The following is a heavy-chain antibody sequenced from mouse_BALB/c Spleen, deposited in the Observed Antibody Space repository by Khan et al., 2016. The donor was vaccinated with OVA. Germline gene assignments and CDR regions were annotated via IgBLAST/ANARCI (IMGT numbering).Heavy chain of an antibody. V-gene: IGHV14-1*02. J-gene: IGHJ2*01. CDR3: TRSSLLYVDS. D-gene: IGHD6-1*01. CDR1: GFNIKDYY. CDR2: IDPENGNT. Sequence: VQLKQSGTELVRPGASVRLSCTASGFNIKDYYIHWVKQRPDQGLEWIGWIDPENGNTVYDPKFQGKASITADTSSDTAYLQLSSLTSEDTAVYYCTRSSLLYVDSGGLGTAVTVSS.